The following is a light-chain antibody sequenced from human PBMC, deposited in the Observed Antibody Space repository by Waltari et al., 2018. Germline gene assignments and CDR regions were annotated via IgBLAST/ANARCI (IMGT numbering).Light chain of an antibody. CDR1: QSVSGW. J-gene: IGKJ1*01. V-gene: IGKV1-5*03. CDR2: KAS. Sequence: DMQMIQSPSTLSASVGDRITVTCRASQSVSGWLAWYQQKPGKAPNLLIYKASSLESGVPSRFSGSGSGTEFTLTISSLQPDDFATYYCQQYSTYSRTFGQGTKVEIK. CDR3: QQYSTYSRT.